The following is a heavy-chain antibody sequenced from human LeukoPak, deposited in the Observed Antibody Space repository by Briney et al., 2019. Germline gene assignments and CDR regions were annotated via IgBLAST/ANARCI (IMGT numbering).Heavy chain of an antibody. Sequence: GGSLRLSCAASGFTFDDYAMHWVRQAPGKGLEWVSGISWNSGSIGYADSVKGRFTISRDNAKNSLYLQMNSLRAEDTALYYCAKDGALYYYASSGYYSSYGMDVWGQGTTVTVSS. D-gene: IGHD3-22*01. CDR3: AKDGALYYYASSGYYSSYGMDV. J-gene: IGHJ6*02. CDR2: ISWNSGSI. CDR1: GFTFDDYA. V-gene: IGHV3-9*01.